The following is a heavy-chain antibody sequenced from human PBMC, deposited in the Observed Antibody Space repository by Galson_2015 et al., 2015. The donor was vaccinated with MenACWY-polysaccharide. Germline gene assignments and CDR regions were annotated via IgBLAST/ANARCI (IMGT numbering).Heavy chain of an antibody. J-gene: IGHJ2*01. CDR1: GYSFTSYW. CDR3: ARLGRNSSGWSPPSSYWYFDL. V-gene: IGHV5-51*01. D-gene: IGHD6-19*01. CDR2: IYPGDSDT. Sequence: QSGAEVKKPGESLKISCKGSGYSFTSYWIGWVRQMPGKGLEWMGIIYPGDSDTRYSPSFQGQVTISADKSISTAYLQWSSLKASDTAMYYCARLGRNSSGWSPPSSYWYFDLWGRGTLVTVSS.